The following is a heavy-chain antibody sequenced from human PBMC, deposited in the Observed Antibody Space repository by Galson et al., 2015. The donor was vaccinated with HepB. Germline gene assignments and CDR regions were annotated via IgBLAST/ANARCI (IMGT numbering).Heavy chain of an antibody. CDR3: ARGTHKGTISSSWSYYYYYGMDV. Sequence: CAISGDSVSSNSAAWNWIRQSPSRGLEWLGRTYYRSKWYNDYAVSVKSRITINPDTSKNQFSLQLNSVTPEDTAVYYCARGTHKGTISSSWSYYYYYGMDVWGQGTTVTVSS. D-gene: IGHD6-13*01. J-gene: IGHJ6*02. CDR2: TYYRSKWYN. CDR1: GDSVSSNSAA. V-gene: IGHV6-1*01.